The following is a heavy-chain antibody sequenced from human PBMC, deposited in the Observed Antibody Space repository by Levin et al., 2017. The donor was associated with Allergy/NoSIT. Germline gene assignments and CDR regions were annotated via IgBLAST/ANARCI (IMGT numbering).Heavy chain of an antibody. J-gene: IGHJ4*02. CDR3: AKGRYSSNWYLDY. D-gene: IGHD6-13*01. CDR2: ISGSVFSGSGGST. Sequence: GESLKISCAASGFTFSNSAMSWVRQAPGKGLQWVSAISGSVFSGSGGSTYYADSVKGRFTISRDNSKNTVYLQLNSLRAEDTAVYYCAKGRYSSNWYLDYWGPGTLVTVSS. V-gene: IGHV3-23*01. CDR1: GFTFSNSA.